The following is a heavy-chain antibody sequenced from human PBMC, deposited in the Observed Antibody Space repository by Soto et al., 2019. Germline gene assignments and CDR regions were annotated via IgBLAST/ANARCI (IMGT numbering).Heavy chain of an antibody. V-gene: IGHV4-31*03. J-gene: IGHJ4*02. Sequence: QVHLQESGPGLVKPSETLSLTCIVSGGSITSGGYCWTWIRQHPVKGLEWMGHIYYSGSTSYNPSLKSRTTRSKGTSKTKFALNRTSAAAADTAIYYWARDGDYFGSGSPPLLSRWGQGTLVTVSS. CDR1: GGSITSGGYC. CDR2: IYYSGST. D-gene: IGHD3-10*01. CDR3: ARDGDYFGSGSPPLLSR.